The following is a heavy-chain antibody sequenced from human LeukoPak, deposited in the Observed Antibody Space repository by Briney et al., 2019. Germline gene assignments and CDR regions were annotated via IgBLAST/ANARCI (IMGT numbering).Heavy chain of an antibody. CDR3: ARDSLTGPDNWFDP. Sequence: SETLPLTCTVSGDSVTSSFWNWIRQSPGKGLEWIGYIYYNGNTKYNPSLKSRVTISVDTSKNQFSLKLSSVTAADTAVYYCARDSLTGPDNWFDPWGQGTLVTVSS. J-gene: IGHJ5*02. CDR2: IYYNGNT. V-gene: IGHV4-59*02. D-gene: IGHD3-9*01. CDR1: GDSVTSSF.